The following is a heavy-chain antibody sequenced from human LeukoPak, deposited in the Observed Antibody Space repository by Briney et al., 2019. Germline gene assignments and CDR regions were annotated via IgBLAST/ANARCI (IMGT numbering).Heavy chain of an antibody. D-gene: IGHD3-10*01. J-gene: IGHJ4*02. CDR2: ISSSSSYI. CDR3: ARDRITMVRRFDY. V-gene: IGHV3-21*01. Sequence: GGSLRLSCAASGRTFSDTWMAWVRQVPGKGLEWVSSISSSSSYIYYADSVKGRFTISRDNAKNSLYLQMNSLRAEDTAVYYCARDRITMVRRFDYWGQGSLVTVSS. CDR1: GRTFSDTW.